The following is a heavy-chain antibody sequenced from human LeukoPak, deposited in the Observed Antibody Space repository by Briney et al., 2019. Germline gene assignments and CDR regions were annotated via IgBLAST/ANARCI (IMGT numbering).Heavy chain of an antibody. CDR2: ISSSSSYI. CDR1: GFTFSSYS. J-gene: IGHJ3*02. D-gene: IGHD3-10*01. CDR3: ARVRFLWFGELLSNDAFDI. V-gene: IGHV3-21*01. Sequence: GGSLRLSCAASGFTFSSYSMNWVRQAPGKGLEWVSSISSSSSYIYYADSVKGRFTISRDNAKNSLYLQMNSLRAEDTAVYYCARVRFLWFGELLSNDAFDIWGQGTMVTVSS.